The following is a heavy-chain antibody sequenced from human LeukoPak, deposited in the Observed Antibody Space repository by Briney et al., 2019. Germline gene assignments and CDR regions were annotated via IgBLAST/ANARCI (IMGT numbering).Heavy chain of an antibody. Sequence: GGSLRLSCAASGFTFSTYSMKWVRQAPGKGLEWVSYISDSSAIYYADSVQGRFTISRDNAKNSLSLQMSSLRVEDTAVYYCVRDRTLGVRDGFILAWGQGTLVTVSS. CDR1: GFTFSTYS. D-gene: IGHD5-24*01. J-gene: IGHJ5*02. CDR3: VRDRTLGVRDGFILA. CDR2: ISDSSAI. V-gene: IGHV3-48*01.